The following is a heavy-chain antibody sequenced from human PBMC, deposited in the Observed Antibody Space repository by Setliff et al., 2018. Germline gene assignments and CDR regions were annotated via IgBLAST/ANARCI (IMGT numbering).Heavy chain of an antibody. J-gene: IGHJ4*02. Sequence: GGSLRLSCTASGFTFGVYAMSWVRQAPGKGLERVGFIRSKTYGGTAEYAASVKGRFTISRDDSESIAYLQINSLKTEDTAVYYCIGDGAGYSRPFDYWGQGALVTVSS. D-gene: IGHD3-9*01. CDR3: IGDGAGYSRPFDY. CDR2: IRSKTYGGTA. V-gene: IGHV3-49*04. CDR1: GFTFGVYA.